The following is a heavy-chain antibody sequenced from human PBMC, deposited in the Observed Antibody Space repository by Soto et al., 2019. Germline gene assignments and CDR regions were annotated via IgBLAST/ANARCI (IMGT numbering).Heavy chain of an antibody. D-gene: IGHD3-10*01. CDR1: GFIFSNAW. Sequence: GGSLRLSCAASGFIFSNAWMSWVRQAPGKGLEWVGRIKSKTDGGTTYYAAPVEGRFTISRDDSKNTLYLQMNSLKTEDTAVYYCTTDAGDRYYFDYWGQGTLVSVSS. V-gene: IGHV3-15*01. J-gene: IGHJ4*02. CDR3: TTDAGDRYYFDY. CDR2: IKSKTDGGTT.